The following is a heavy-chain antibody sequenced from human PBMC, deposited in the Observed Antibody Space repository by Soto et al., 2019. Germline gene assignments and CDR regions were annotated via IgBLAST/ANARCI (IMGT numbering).Heavy chain of an antibody. V-gene: IGHV4-30-4*01. D-gene: IGHD3-22*01. J-gene: IGHJ6*02. CDR1: GGSISSGDYY. Sequence: SETLSLTCTVSGGSISSGDYYRSWIRQPPGKGLEWIGYIYYSGSTYYNPSLKSRVTISVDTSKNQFSLKLSSVTAADTAVYYCARHYYDSSGYPGGYYGMDVWGQGTTVTVSS. CDR2: IYYSGST. CDR3: ARHYYDSSGYPGGYYGMDV.